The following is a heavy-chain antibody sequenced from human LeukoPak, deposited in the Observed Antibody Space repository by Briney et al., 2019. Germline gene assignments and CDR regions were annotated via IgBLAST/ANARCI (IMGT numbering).Heavy chain of an antibody. J-gene: IGHJ4*02. CDR3: ARHDNYYGSGSYPTHYFDY. Sequence: KASETLSLTCTVSGGSISSSSYYWGWIRQPPGKGLEWIGYIYYSGSTNYNPSLKSRVTISVDTSKNQFSLKLSSVTAADTAVYYCARHDNYYGSGSYPTHYFDYWGQGTLVTVSS. D-gene: IGHD3-10*01. CDR1: GGSISSSSYY. V-gene: IGHV4-61*05. CDR2: IYYSGST.